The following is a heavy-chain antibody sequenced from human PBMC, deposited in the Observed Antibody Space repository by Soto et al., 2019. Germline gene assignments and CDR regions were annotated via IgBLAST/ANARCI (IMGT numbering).Heavy chain of an antibody. J-gene: IGHJ6*02. CDR3: ARTSSSSVYYYYGMDV. D-gene: IGHD6-6*01. V-gene: IGHV1-69*12. Sequence: QVQLVQSGAEVKKPGSSVKVSCKASGGTFSSYAISWVRQAPGQGLEWMGGIIPIFGTANYAQKFQGRVTITADDSTSTAYRELSSPRSEDTAVYYCARTSSSSVYYYYGMDVWGQGTTVTVSS. CDR1: GGTFSSYA. CDR2: IIPIFGTA.